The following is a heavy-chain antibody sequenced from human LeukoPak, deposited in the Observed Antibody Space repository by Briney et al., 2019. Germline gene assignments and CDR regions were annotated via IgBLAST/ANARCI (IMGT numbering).Heavy chain of an antibody. CDR2: IYYSGST. CDR1: GGSISSYY. CDR3: ARVDSSSSFDY. D-gene: IGHD6-6*01. J-gene: IGHJ4*02. Sequence: SETLSLTCTVSGGSISSYYWSWIRQPPGKGLEWIGYIYYSGSTNYNPSLKSRVTTSVDTSKNQFSLKLSSVTAADTAVYYCARVDSSSSFDYWGQGTLVTVSS. V-gene: IGHV4-59*01.